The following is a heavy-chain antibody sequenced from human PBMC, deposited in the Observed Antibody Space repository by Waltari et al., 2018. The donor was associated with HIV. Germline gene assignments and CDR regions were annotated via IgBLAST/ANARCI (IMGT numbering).Heavy chain of an antibody. CDR2: MNPNTGGT. CDR1: GYTCPRYN. CDR3: ARVRRPSGSYYLSY. Sequence: QVQQVQSGAAVKKPGAPVKDSCNHSGYTCPRYNIYWVRQAPGQGLEWMGWMNPNTGGTAYAQKFQGRVTMTRNTSMGTAYMELSSLRSEDTAVYYCARVRRPSGSYYLSYWGQGTLVTVSS. D-gene: IGHD1-26*01. V-gene: IGHV1-8*01. J-gene: IGHJ4*02.